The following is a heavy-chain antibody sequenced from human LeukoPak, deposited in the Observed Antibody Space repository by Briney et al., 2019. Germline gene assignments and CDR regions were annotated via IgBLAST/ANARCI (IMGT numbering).Heavy chain of an antibody. D-gene: IGHD6-19*01. Sequence: ASVKVSCTASGYTFTTYGISWVRQAPGQGLEWMGWISAHNGDTNYAQRLQGRVTMTPDTSTSTAYMELRSLRSDDTAVYYCARDRGYSSGWSDFDYWGQGTLVTVSS. V-gene: IGHV1-18*01. CDR3: ARDRGYSSGWSDFDY. CDR1: GYTFTTYG. J-gene: IGHJ4*02. CDR2: ISAHNGDT.